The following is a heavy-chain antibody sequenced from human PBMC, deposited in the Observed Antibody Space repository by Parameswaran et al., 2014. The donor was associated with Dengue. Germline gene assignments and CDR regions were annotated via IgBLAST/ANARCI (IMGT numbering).Heavy chain of an antibody. D-gene: IGHD3-3*01. Sequence: PGKGLEWIGYIYYSGSTYYNPSLKSRVTISVDTSKNQFSLKLSSVTAADTAVYYCARDRFTERNFWSDQDIYGMDVWGQGTTVTVSS. J-gene: IGHJ6*02. CDR2: IYYSGST. V-gene: IGHV4-31*02. CDR3: ARDRFTERNFWSDQDIYGMDV.